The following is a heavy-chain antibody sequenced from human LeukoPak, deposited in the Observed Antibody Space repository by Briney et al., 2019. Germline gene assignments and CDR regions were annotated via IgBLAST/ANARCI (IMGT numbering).Heavy chain of an antibody. D-gene: IGHD5-18*01. CDR1: GYTFTGYY. Sequence: GASVKVSCKASGYTFTGYYMHWVRQAPGQGLEWMGRINPNSGGTNYAQKFQGRVTMTRDTSISTAYMELSRLRSDDTAVYYCARGGPRRGYSYGPTKSFDYWGQGTLVTVSS. CDR3: ARGGPRRGYSYGPTKSFDY. CDR2: INPNSGGT. J-gene: IGHJ4*02. V-gene: IGHV1-2*06.